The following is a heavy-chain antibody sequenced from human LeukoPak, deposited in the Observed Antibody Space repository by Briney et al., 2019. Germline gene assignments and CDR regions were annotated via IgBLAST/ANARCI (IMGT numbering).Heavy chain of an antibody. J-gene: IGHJ4*02. D-gene: IGHD1-26*01. V-gene: IGHV5-51*01. CDR2: IYPDDSDT. CDR1: GYSFTSYW. CDR3: ARQPNSGSYVDY. Sequence: GESLKISCQGSGYSFTSYWIGWVRQMPGKGLEWMGIIYPDDSDTKYSPSFQGQVTISADRSISTAYLQWSSLKASDTAMYYCARQPNSGSYVDYWGQGTLVTVSS.